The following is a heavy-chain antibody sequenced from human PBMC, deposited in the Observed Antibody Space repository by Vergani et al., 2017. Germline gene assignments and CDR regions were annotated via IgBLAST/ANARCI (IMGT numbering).Heavy chain of an antibody. J-gene: IGHJ6*03. CDR3: ARDGDYDFWSGYYYYYYYMDV. CDR2: IWYDGSNK. CDR1: GFTFSSYG. Sequence: QVQLVESGGGVVQPGRSLRLSCAASGFTFSSYGMHWVRQAPGKGLEWVAVIWYDGSNKYYADSVKGRFTISRDNSKNTLYLQMNSLRAEDTAVYYCARDGDYDFWSGYYYYYYYMDVWGKGTTVTVSS. V-gene: IGHV3-33*01. D-gene: IGHD3-3*01.